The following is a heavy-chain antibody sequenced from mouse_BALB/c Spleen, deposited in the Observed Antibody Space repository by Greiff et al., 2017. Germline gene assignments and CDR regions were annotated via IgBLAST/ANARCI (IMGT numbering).Heavy chain of an antibody. D-gene: IGHD1-1*01. J-gene: IGHJ2*01. CDR1: GYSITSDYA. CDR3: ARSVYGYFDY. V-gene: IGHV3-2*02. Sequence: EVQLQQSGPGLVKPSQSLSLTCTVTGYSITSDYAWNWIRQFPGNKLEWMGYISYSGSTSYNPSLKSRISITRDTSKTQFFLQLNSVTTEDTATYYCARSVYGYFDYWGQGTTLTVSS. CDR2: ISYSGST.